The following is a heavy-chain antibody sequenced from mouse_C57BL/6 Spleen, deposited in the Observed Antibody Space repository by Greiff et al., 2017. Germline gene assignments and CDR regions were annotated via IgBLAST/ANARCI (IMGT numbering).Heavy chain of an antibody. CDR2: ISYDGSN. Sequence: EVQLQQSGPGLVKPSQSLSLTCSVTGYSITSGYYWNWIRQFPGNKLEWMGYISYDGSNNYNPSLKNRISITRDTSKNQFFLKLNSVTTEDTATYYCARTYGNYEYFDVWGTGTTVTVSS. D-gene: IGHD2-1*01. CDR3: ARTYGNYEYFDV. CDR1: GYSITSGYY. V-gene: IGHV3-6*01. J-gene: IGHJ1*03.